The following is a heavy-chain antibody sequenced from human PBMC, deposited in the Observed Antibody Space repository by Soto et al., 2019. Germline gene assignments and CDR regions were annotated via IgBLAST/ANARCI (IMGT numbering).Heavy chain of an antibody. V-gene: IGHV3-7*03. CDR2: IKQDGSEK. CDR3: ARVGSSSWYDWFDP. CDR1: GFTSSSYW. Sequence: GGSLRLSSAASGFTSSSYWMSCFRQAPGKGLEWVANIKQDGSEKYYVDSVKGRFTISRDNAKNSLYLQMNSLRAEDTAVYYCARVGSSSWYDWFDPWGQGTLVTVSS. D-gene: IGHD6-13*01. J-gene: IGHJ5*02.